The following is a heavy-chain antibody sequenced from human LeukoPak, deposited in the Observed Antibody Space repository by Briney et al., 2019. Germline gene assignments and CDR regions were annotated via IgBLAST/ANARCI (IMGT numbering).Heavy chain of an antibody. D-gene: IGHD6-13*01. V-gene: IGHV4-61*02. CDR2: IYTSGST. CDR3: ARDIELGHFDY. CDR1: GGSISSGSYY. J-gene: IGHJ4*02. Sequence: SETLSLTCTVSGGSISSGSYYWSWIRQPAGKGLEWIGRIYTSGSTNYNPSLRSRVTISVDTSKNQFSLKLSSVTAADTAVYYCARDIELGHFDYWGQGTLVTVSS.